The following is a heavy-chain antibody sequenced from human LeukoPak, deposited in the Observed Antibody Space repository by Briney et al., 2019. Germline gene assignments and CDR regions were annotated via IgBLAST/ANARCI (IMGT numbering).Heavy chain of an antibody. CDR1: GGSISSNSYY. CDR3: ARPFDP. J-gene: IGHJ5*02. CDR2: IYYSGST. Sequence: SETLSLTCIVSGGSISSNSYYWGWIRQAPGKGLEWIGSIYYSGSTYYNPSLKSRVTISVDTSKNQFSLKLTSVTAADTAVYCCARPFDPWGQGTLVIVSS. V-gene: IGHV4-39*01.